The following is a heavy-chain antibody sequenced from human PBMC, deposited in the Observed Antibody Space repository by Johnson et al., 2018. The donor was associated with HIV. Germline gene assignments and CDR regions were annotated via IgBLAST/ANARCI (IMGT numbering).Heavy chain of an antibody. CDR1: GFRFDSHA. CDR3: AREISRYYYDYAAFDL. V-gene: IGHV3-23*04. Sequence: VQLVESGGGLVQPGGSLRLSCAATGFRFDSHAINWVRQAPGKGLQWVSAISYSGSSTYYADSVKGRFTTSRDNSRSTVYLQMINLRADDTALYYCAREISRYYYDYAAFDLWGQGTTVTVSS. J-gene: IGHJ3*01. CDR2: ISYSGSST. D-gene: IGHD3-22*01.